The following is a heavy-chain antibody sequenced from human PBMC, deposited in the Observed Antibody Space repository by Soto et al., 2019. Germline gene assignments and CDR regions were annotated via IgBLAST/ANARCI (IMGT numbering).Heavy chain of an antibody. J-gene: IGHJ5*02. CDR2: IYYSGST. D-gene: IGHD2-15*01. CDR1: GGSISSYY. V-gene: IGHV4-59*01. CDR3: ARDFRYCSGGSCYKNWFDP. Sequence: SETLSLTCTVSGGSISSYYWSWIRQPPGKGLEWIGYIYYSGSTNYNPSLKSRVTISVDTSKNQFSQKLSSVTAADTAVYYCARDFRYCSGGSCYKNWFDPWGQGTLVTVSS.